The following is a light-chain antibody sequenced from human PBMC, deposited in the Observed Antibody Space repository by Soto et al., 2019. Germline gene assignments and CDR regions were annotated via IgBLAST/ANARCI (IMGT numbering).Light chain of an antibody. V-gene: IGKV3-20*01. J-gene: IGKJ1*01. Sequence: EIVLTQSPGTLSLSPGERATLSCRASQSVSSNYLAWYQQKPDQPPRPLIYGASSRATGIPHSFSGSGAGTDFTLIISRLEADDFSVYYCQQYGSSPWTFGQGTKVEIK. CDR2: GAS. CDR3: QQYGSSPWT. CDR1: QSVSSNY.